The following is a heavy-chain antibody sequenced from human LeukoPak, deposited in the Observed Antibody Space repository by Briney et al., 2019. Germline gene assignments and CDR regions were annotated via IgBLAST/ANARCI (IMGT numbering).Heavy chain of an antibody. D-gene: IGHD1-26*01. CDR2: IYASGST. CDR1: GGSISSYY. Sequence: SETPSLTCTVSGGSISSYYWSWIRQPAGKGLEWIGRIYASGSTNYNPSLKSRVTMSVDTSKNQFSLKLSSVTAADTAVYYCARGLIVGATTHFDYWGQGTLVTVSS. V-gene: IGHV4-4*07. J-gene: IGHJ4*02. CDR3: ARGLIVGATTHFDY.